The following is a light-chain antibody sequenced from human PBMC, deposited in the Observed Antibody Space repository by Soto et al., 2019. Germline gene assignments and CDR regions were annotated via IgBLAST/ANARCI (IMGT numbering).Light chain of an antibody. Sequence: EIVMTQSPATLSVSPGERATLSCRASQSVSSNLAWYQQKPGQAPRLLIYGASTRATGIPARFSGSGSGTEFTLTISSLQSEDFAVYYCQQYNNWMYTSGQGTKLEIK. CDR1: QSVSSN. V-gene: IGKV3-15*01. J-gene: IGKJ2*01. CDR2: GAS. CDR3: QQYNNWMYT.